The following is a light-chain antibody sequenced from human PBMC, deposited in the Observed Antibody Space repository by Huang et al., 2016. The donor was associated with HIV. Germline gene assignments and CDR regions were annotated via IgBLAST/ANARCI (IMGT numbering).Light chain of an antibody. Sequence: VVLTQSPLYLSVTLGQPASISCRSSQSLIHSNGNTYLNWFQQRPGQSPRSLIAQVSRRDSGVPDRVSGSGSGTDFTLKISRVEAEDVVVYYCMQGTHLFTFGGGTRVDIK. CDR1: QSLIHSNGNTY. J-gene: IGKJ4*01. V-gene: IGKV2-30*02. CDR3: MQGTHLFT. CDR2: QVS.